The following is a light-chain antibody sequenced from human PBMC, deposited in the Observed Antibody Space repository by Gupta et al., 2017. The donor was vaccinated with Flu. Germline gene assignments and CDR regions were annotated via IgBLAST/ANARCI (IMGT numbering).Light chain of an antibody. Sequence: QSVTISGTGTSGDGGGYNYVSWNQQNPGNDRNRVIYEVRRRPAGGPGRFSASKSGSTASLTVSGLQAEDEADYYCGSDADGRYVFGTGTKVTVL. V-gene: IGLV2-8*01. J-gene: IGLJ1*01. CDR3: GSDADGRYV. CDR1: SGDGGGYNY. CDR2: EVR.